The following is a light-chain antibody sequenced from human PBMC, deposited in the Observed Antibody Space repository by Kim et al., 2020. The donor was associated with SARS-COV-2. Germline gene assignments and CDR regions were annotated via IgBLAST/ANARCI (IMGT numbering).Light chain of an antibody. J-gene: IGLJ1*01. Sequence: QSVLTQPPSASGTPGQRVTISCSGSSSNIGTNTVNWYQLLPGMAPKVLIYNNNQRPSGVPDRFFGSKSGTSASLAISGLQSEDEADYYCAARDDSLNGFYVFGTGTKVTVL. CDR3: AARDDSLNGFYV. V-gene: IGLV1-44*01. CDR2: NNN. CDR1: SSNIGTNT.